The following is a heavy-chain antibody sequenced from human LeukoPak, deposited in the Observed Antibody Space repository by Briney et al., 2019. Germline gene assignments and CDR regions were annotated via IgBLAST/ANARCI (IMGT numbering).Heavy chain of an antibody. V-gene: IGHV3-11*01. CDR3: AREARGSGRDFDY. Sequence: GGSPRLSCAASGFSFSDFYMSWIRQAPGMGLEWISYIGTRSNPIYYADSVKGRFTISRDDAKNSLYLQMNSLRDEDTAVYFCAREARGSGRDFDYWGQGILVTVSS. CDR2: IGTRSNPI. D-gene: IGHD1-26*01. CDR1: GFSFSDFY. J-gene: IGHJ4*02.